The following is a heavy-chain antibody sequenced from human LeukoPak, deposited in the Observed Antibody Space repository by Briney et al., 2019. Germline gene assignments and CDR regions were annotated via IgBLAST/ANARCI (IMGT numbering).Heavy chain of an antibody. V-gene: IGHV1-24*01. Sequence: ASVKVSCKVSGYTLTELSMHWVRQAPGKGLEWMGGFDPEDGETIYAQKFQGRVTMTEDISTDTAYMELSSLRSEDTAVYCCATSTMIVVVVGAFDIWGQGTMVTVSS. CDR3: ATSTMIVVVVGAFDI. J-gene: IGHJ3*02. D-gene: IGHD3-22*01. CDR1: GYTLTELS. CDR2: FDPEDGET.